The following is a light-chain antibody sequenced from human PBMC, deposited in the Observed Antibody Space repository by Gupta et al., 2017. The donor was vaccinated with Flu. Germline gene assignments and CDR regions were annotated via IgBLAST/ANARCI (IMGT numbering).Light chain of an antibody. CDR3: SSYAAGSTLV. CDR1: STDIGDYNY. J-gene: IGLJ1*01. V-gene: IGLV2-14*01. CDR2: EVT. Sequence: QSALTQPASVSGSPGQSITISCTGTSTDIGDYNYVSWHQQHPGKAPKLMIYEVTYRPSGVSNRFSGSKSGNTASLTISGLKADDEADYYCSSYAAGSTLVLGTGTKVTVL.